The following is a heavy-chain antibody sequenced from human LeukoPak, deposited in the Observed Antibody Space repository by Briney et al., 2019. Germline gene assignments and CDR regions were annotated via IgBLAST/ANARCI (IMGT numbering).Heavy chain of an antibody. CDR2: IYPGDSDT. Sequence: GESLKISCKGSGYSFTSYWIGWVRQMPGKGLEWMGIIYPGDSDTRYSPSFQGQVTISADKSISTAYLQWSSLKASDTAMYYCARVRQLVGDPPDLYYFDYWGQGTLVTVSS. D-gene: IGHD6-6*01. CDR1: GYSFTSYW. V-gene: IGHV5-51*01. CDR3: ARVRQLVGDPPDLYYFDY. J-gene: IGHJ4*02.